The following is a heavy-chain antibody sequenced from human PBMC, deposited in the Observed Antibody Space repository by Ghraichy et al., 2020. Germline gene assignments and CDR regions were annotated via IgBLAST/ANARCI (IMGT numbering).Heavy chain of an antibody. CDR1: GDSISNYY. Sequence: GALRLSCTVFGDSISNYYWSWIRQSPGKGLEWIGYIHYTGTTYYNPSLKSRVTISLDTSKSHFSLKVNSVTAADTAMYHCARQGIPAADDAFDIWGQGTMVTVSS. J-gene: IGHJ3*02. D-gene: IGHD2-2*01. CDR3: ARQGIPAADDAFDI. V-gene: IGHV4-59*01. CDR2: IHYTGTT.